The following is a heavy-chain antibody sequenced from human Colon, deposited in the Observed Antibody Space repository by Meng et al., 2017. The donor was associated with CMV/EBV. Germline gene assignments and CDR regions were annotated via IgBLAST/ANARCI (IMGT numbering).Heavy chain of an antibody. Sequence: SETLSLTCTVSGASISNYYWSWIRQSPGKGLEWIASVFSTRSTNYNPSLKSRLTILRDTSENQFSLKLTSVTAADTAMYYCARVVIRSGYPYFFDYWGQGALVTVSS. CDR1: GASISNYY. CDR2: VFSTRST. CDR3: ARVVIRSGYPYFFDY. J-gene: IGHJ4*02. V-gene: IGHV4-59*12. D-gene: IGHD3-3*01.